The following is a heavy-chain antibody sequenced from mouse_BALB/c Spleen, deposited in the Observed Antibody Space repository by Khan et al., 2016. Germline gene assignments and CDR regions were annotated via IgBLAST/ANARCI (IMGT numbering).Heavy chain of an antibody. CDR2: IDPANGNT. V-gene: IGHV14-3*02. CDR3: ARRSYYGNWFAY. D-gene: IGHD2-10*01. J-gene: IGHJ3*01. Sequence: VQLQQSGAELVKPGASVKLSCTASGFNIKDTYMHWVKQRPEQGLEWIGRIDPANGNTKYDPKFQGKATITADTSSNTAYLQLSSLTSEDTAVYYYARRSYYGNWFAYWGQGTLVTVSA. CDR1: GFNIKDTY.